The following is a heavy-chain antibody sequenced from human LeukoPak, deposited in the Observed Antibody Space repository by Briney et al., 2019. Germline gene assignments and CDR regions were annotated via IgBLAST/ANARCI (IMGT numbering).Heavy chain of an antibody. CDR3: ARDRGYYDSSGYYYVGYYFDY. J-gene: IGHJ4*02. Sequence: GGSLRLSCAASGFTFSSYWMSWVRQAPGKGLEWVANIKQDGSEKYYVDSVKGRFTISRDNAKNSLYLQMNSLRAEDTAVYYCARDRGYYDSSGYYYVGYYFDYWGQGTLVTVSS. D-gene: IGHD3-22*01. V-gene: IGHV3-7*01. CDR1: GFTFSSYW. CDR2: IKQDGSEK.